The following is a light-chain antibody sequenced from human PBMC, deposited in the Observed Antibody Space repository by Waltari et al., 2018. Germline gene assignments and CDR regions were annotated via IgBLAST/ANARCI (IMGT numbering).Light chain of an antibody. CDR3: QAWDSNTVI. CDR1: KLGGKF. V-gene: IGLV3-1*01. Sequence: SYELTQPPSVSVSPGQTASITCSGDKLGGKFASWYQLRAGQSPVLVISQHNQRPSGFPERFSASYSGNTATLTISGTQAMDEADYYCQAWDSNTVIFGGGTKLSVL. J-gene: IGLJ2*01. CDR2: QHN.